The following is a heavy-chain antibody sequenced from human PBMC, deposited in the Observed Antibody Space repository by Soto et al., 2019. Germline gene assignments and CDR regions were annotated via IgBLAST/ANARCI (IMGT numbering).Heavy chain of an antibody. D-gene: IGHD6-19*01. CDR2: IYGGGTT. V-gene: IGHV3-53*01. CDR3: VQTTGWPGFDF. J-gene: IGHJ4*02. CDR1: GFTVSSKY. Sequence: EVQLVESGGGLIQPGGSLRLSCAASGFTVSSKYMTWGRQAPGKGLEWVSVIYGGGTTYYADSVKGRFTISRDNSKNTLYLQMNSLRVEDTAVYYCVQTTGWPGFDFWGQGTLVTVSS.